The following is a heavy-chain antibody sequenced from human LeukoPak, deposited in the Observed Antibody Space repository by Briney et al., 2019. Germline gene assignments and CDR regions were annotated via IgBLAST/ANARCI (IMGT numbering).Heavy chain of an antibody. CDR3: ARRYCDGGTCYFDY. CDR1: GFTFSNYT. D-gene: IGHD2-15*01. CDR2: ISNSGGTI. V-gene: IGHV3-48*02. Sequence: GGSLRLSCAASGFTFSNYTLNWVRPAPGKGLEWVSHISNSGGTIYYADSVKGRFTVSRDNAKNSLYLQMNSLTDEDTAVYFCARRYCDGGTCYFDYWGQGTLVTVSS. J-gene: IGHJ4*02.